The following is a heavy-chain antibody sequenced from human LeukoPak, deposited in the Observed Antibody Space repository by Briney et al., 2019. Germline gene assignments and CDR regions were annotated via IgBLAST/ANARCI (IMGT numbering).Heavy chain of an antibody. CDR1: GYTFTSYG. D-gene: IGHD3-3*01. V-gene: IGHV1-18*01. J-gene: IGHJ5*02. Sequence: ASVKVSCKASGYTFTSYGISWVRQAPGQGLEWMGWISAYNGNTNYAQKLQGRVTMTTDTSTSTAYMELRSLRSDDTAVYYCARASTYYDFWCGPPGDPWGQGTLVTVSS. CDR2: ISAYNGNT. CDR3: ARASTYYDFWCGPPGDP.